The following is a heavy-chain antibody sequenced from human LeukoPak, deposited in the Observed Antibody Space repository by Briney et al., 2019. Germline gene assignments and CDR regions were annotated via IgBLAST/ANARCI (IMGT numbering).Heavy chain of an antibody. CDR3: VRHGTPWGFGVVFDP. Sequence: PSETLSLTCTVSGGSINSSNSYWGWIRQPPGKGLEWIGTIYYSGSTYYNPSLKSRVTISVDTSKNQFSLKLISVTAADTAVYYCVRHGTPWGFGVVFDPWGQGSLVTVSS. CDR1: GGSINSSNSY. V-gene: IGHV4-39*01. D-gene: IGHD3-3*01. J-gene: IGHJ5*02. CDR2: IYYSGST.